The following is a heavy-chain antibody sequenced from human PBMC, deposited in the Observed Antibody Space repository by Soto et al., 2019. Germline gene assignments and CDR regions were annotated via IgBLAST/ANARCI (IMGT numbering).Heavy chain of an antibody. CDR1: GGTFSSYA. D-gene: IGHD3-10*01. J-gene: IGHJ3*02. Sequence: SVKVSCKASGGTFSSYAISWVRQAPGQGLEWMGGIIPIFGTANYAQKFQGRVTITADESTSTAYMELSSLRSEDSAVYYCARESASGIGANDAFDIWGQGTMVTVSS. CDR3: ARESASGIGANDAFDI. V-gene: IGHV1-69*13. CDR2: IIPIFGTA.